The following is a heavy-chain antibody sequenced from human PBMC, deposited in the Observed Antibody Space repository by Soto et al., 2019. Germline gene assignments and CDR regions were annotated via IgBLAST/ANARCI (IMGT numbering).Heavy chain of an antibody. D-gene: IGHD3-3*01. CDR1: GFAVSCNY. Sequence: PGGSLRPSCAAAGFAVSCNYTSWVHQAPGTGPEWVSVIYSGGSTYYEDSVKGRFTISRDNSKNTLYLQMNSLRAEDTAVYYCARDVRIFGVADDAFDIWGQGTMVTVSS. J-gene: IGHJ3*02. V-gene: IGHV3-66*01. CDR2: IYSGGST. CDR3: ARDVRIFGVADDAFDI.